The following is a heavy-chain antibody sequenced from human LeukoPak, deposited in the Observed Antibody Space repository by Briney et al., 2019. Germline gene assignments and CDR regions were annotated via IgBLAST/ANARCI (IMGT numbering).Heavy chain of an antibody. V-gene: IGHV4-4*07. CDR3: ARLWSTDCSGGTCPHQPNY. CDR1: GGSISSYY. J-gene: IGHJ4*02. Sequence: SETLSLTCTVSGGSISSYYWSWIRQPAGKGLEWIGRIYTSGSTNYNPSLKSRVTISVDTSKNQFSLKLSSVTAADTAVYYCARLWSTDCSGGTCPHQPNYWGQGILVTVSS. D-gene: IGHD2-15*01. CDR2: IYTSGST.